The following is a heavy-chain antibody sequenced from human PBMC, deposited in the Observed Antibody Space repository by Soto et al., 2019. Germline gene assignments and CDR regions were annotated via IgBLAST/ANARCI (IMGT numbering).Heavy chain of an antibody. CDR1: GYTFTSYY. CDR2: INPSGGST. Sequence: QVQLVQSGAEVKKPGASVTVSCKASGYTFTSYYIHWVRQAPGQGLECVGIINPSGGSTSYAQKFQGRVTMTRDTSTSTVYMEVSVLRSEDTAVYYCARDQESSTLYYDYYYMDVWGKGTTVSVSS. V-gene: IGHV1-46*03. CDR3: ARDQESSTLYYDYYYMDV. J-gene: IGHJ6*03.